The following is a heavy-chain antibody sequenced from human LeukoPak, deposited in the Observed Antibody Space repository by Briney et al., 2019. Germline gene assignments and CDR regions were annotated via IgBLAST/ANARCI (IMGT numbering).Heavy chain of an antibody. J-gene: IGHJ4*02. V-gene: IGHV3-7*01. Sequence: GGSLRVSCAASGFTFSGYWMNWVRQAPGKGLGRVANIKEDRSKTYYADSLKGRFTISRDNAENSLYLQMYSLRVEDTAVYYCVRDGSGSVEFDYWGQGTLVTVSS. CDR3: VRDGSGSVEFDY. D-gene: IGHD3-10*01. CDR2: IKEDRSKT. CDR1: GFTFSGYW.